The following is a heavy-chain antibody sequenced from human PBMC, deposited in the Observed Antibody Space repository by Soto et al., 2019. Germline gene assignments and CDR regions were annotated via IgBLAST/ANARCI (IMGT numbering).Heavy chain of an antibody. CDR2: IYYSGST. Sequence: SETLSLTCTVSGGSISSGGYYWSWIRQHPGKGLEWIGYIYYSGSTYYNPSLKSRVTISVDTSKNQFSLKLSSVTAADTAVYYCARAQFRFGELLYYFDYWGQGTLVTVSS. CDR1: GGSISSGGYY. CDR3: ARAQFRFGELLYYFDY. V-gene: IGHV4-31*03. D-gene: IGHD3-10*01. J-gene: IGHJ4*02.